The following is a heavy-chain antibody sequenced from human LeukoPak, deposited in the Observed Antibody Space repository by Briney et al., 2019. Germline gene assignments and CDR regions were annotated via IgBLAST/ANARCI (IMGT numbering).Heavy chain of an antibody. V-gene: IGHV4-59*01. D-gene: IGHD1-26*01. CDR3: ARTVSGSYLDEYYFDY. CDR1: GGSISSYY. CDR2: IYYSGST. Sequence: PSETLSLTCTVSGGSISSYYWSWIRQPPGKGLEWIGYIYYSGSTNYNPSLKSRVTISVDTSKNQFSLKLSSVTAADTAVYYCARTVSGSYLDEYYFDYWGQGTLVTVSS. J-gene: IGHJ4*02.